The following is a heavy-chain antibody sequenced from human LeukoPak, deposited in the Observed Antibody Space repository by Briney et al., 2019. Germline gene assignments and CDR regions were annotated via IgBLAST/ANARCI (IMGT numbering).Heavy chain of an antibody. Sequence: TGGSLRLFCAASGFTFDSYPMSWVRQAPGKGLEWVSAINYNGGSTYYADSVKGRFPISRDNFKSTLYLQMNSLRAEDTAVYYCATPSPYYFTSSVQPGYWGQGTLVTVSS. CDR3: ATPSPYYFTSSVQPGY. J-gene: IGHJ4*02. CDR2: INYNGGST. D-gene: IGHD2-8*01. CDR1: GFTFDSYP. V-gene: IGHV3-23*01.